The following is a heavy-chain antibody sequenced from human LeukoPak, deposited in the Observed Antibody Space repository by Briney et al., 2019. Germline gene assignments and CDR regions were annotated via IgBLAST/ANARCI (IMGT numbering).Heavy chain of an antibody. V-gene: IGHV5-51*01. CDR2: IYPGDPDT. CDR3: ARRRWADAFDI. CDR1: GYTFTNYW. D-gene: IGHD4-23*01. Sequence: GESLKISCKGSGYTFTNYWIGWVRQMPGKGLEWMGIIYPGDPDTTYSPSFQGQVTISADKSISTAYLQWSSLKASDTAMYYCARRRWADAFDIWGQGTMVTVSS. J-gene: IGHJ3*02.